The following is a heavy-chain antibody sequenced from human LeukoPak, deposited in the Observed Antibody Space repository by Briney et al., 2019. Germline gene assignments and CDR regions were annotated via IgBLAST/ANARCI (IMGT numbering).Heavy chain of an antibody. V-gene: IGHV5-51*01. CDR3: ARIEGNYYYYMDV. CDR2: IYPSDSDT. Sequence: PGESLKISCKGSGYTFISYWIGWVRQMPGKGLEWMGIIYPSDSDTRYSPSFQGLVTISVDKSITTAYLQWSSLKASDTAMYYCARIEGNYYYYMDVWGKGTTVTVSS. J-gene: IGHJ6*03. CDR1: GYTFISYW.